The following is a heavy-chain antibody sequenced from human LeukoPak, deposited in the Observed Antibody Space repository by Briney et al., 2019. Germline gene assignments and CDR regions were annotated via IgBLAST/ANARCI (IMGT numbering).Heavy chain of an antibody. D-gene: IGHD2-15*01. CDR1: GGSFSGYY. J-gene: IGHJ4*02. CDR2: IKEDGSAR. Sequence: ETLSLTCAVYGGSFSGYYWSWIRQPPGKGLEWVANIKEDGSARYYVDSVRGRFTISRDNAKNSLYLQMNSLREEDTAVYYCARDTRYSTYSWGQGTLVTVSS. V-gene: IGHV3-7*01. CDR3: ARDTRYSTYS.